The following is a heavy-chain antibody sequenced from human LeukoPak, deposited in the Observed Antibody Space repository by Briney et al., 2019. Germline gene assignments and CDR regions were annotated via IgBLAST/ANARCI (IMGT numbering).Heavy chain of an antibody. V-gene: IGHV1-18*01. Sequence: ASVKVSCKASGYTFTSYGISWVRQAPGQGLEWMGWISAYNGNTNYAQKLQGRVTMTTDTSTSTAYMELRSLRSDDTAVYYCARTSSTLWLRTPGGDYWGQGTLVTVSS. CDR1: GYTFTSYG. J-gene: IGHJ4*02. CDR3: ARTSSTLWLRTPGGDY. D-gene: IGHD5-12*01. CDR2: ISAYNGNT.